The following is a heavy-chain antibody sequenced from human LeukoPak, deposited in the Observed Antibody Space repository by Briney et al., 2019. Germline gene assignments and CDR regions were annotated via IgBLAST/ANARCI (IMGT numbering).Heavy chain of an antibody. Sequence: SETLSLTCTVSGGSIGTYYWSWIRQPPGKGLEWIGYIYYSGSTYYNPSLKSRVTISVDTSKNQFSLKLSSVTAADTAVYYCASIDGYNHGYYFDYWGQGTLVTVSS. V-gene: IGHV4-59*12. J-gene: IGHJ4*02. CDR3: ASIDGYNHGYYFDY. CDR2: IYYSGST. D-gene: IGHD5-24*01. CDR1: GGSIGTYY.